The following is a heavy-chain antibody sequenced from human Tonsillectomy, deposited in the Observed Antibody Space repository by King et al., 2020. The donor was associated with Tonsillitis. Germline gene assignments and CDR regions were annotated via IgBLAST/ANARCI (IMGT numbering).Heavy chain of an antibody. CDR3: AREPGIAAAGDWFDP. V-gene: IGHV4-34*01. Sequence: VQLQQWGAGLLKPSETLSLTCAVYGGSFSGYYWSWIRQPPGKGLEWIGEINHSVSTTYNPSPKSRVTKSVDTSKNQFSLKLSSVTAAATAVYYCAREPGIAAAGDWFDPWGQGTLVTVSS. J-gene: IGHJ5*02. CDR2: INHSVST. CDR1: GGSFSGYY. D-gene: IGHD6-13*01.